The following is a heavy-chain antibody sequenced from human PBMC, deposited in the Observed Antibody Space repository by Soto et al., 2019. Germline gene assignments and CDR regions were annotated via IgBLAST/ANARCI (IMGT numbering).Heavy chain of an antibody. D-gene: IGHD3-3*01. CDR2: ISYSGIT. CDR3: SRYEDCWSGQADAFDF. Sequence: SETLSLPCTVAGDSIRSVGGYWGWIRQHQGRGLEWIGYISYSGITYYNPSLKSRLTISLDTSKNHFSLELNSVTAADTAIYYCSRYEDCWSGQADAFDFRGKGTMVTVSS. V-gene: IGHV4-31*03. J-gene: IGHJ3*01. CDR1: GDSIRSVGGY.